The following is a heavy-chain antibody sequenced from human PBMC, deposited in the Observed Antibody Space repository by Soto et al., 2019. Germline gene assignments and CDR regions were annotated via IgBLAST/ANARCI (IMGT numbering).Heavy chain of an antibody. CDR1: GVTFNTYA. J-gene: IGHJ4*02. D-gene: IGHD2-15*01. Sequence: GGSLRLSCAASGVTFNTYAMHWVRQAPGKGLEWVAIVSYDGSNKYYADSVKGRFTISRDNSKSTLYLQINSVRAEDTAVYYCAKDRGRYCSGARCYLFDSWGRGT. CDR2: VSYDGSNK. V-gene: IGHV3-30*04. CDR3: AKDRGRYCSGARCYLFDS.